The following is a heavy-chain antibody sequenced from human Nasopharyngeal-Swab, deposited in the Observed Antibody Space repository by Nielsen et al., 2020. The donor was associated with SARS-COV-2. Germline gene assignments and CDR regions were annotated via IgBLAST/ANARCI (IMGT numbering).Heavy chain of an antibody. D-gene: IGHD4-17*01. J-gene: IGHJ6*03. Sequence: SETLSLTCAAYSGSFSGYYWSWIRQPPGKGLEWIGEVNHSGSTNYNPSLKSRVTILVDTSKNHFSLRLSSVTAADTAVYYCARRTTTVYYYYYMDVWGNGTTVTVSS. V-gene: IGHV4-34*01. CDR3: ARRTTTVYYYYYMDV. CDR1: SGSFSGYY. CDR2: VNHSGST.